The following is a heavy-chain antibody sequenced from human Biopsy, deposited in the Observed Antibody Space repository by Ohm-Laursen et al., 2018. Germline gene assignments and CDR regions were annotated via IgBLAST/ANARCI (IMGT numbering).Heavy chain of an antibody. CDR3: ARVGVGAPSIDYFDS. J-gene: IGHJ4*02. Sequence: SETLSLTCTVSGGSIGSFFWSWIRQPPGKGLEWIGYIYYSGSTNYNPSLKSRVTISVDRSKNPFSLEVSSVTAADTAVYYCARVGVGAPSIDYFDSWGQGALVTVSS. D-gene: IGHD1-26*01. CDR2: IYYSGST. CDR1: GGSIGSFF. V-gene: IGHV4-59*01.